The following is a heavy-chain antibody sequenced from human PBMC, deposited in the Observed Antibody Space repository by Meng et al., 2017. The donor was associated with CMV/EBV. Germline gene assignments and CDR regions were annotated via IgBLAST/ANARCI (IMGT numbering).Heavy chain of an antibody. CDR3: AREFAPLEYCGGDCGLYFQH. Sequence: ASVKVSCKASGYTFTGYYMHWVRQAPGQGLEWMGWINPNSGGTNYAQKFQGRVTMTRNTSISTAYMELSRLRSDDKDVYYCAREFAPLEYCGGDCGLYFQHWGQGTLVTVSS. CDR1: GYTFTGYY. CDR2: INPNSGGT. J-gene: IGHJ1*01. D-gene: IGHD2-21*01. V-gene: IGHV1-2*02.